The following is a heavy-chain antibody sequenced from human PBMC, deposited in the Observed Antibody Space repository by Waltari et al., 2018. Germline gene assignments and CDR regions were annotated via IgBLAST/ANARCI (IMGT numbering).Heavy chain of an antibody. V-gene: IGHV3-7*03. CDR3: ARDSGYCTTTSCRGDAFDI. Sequence: EVPLVESGGGLVQPGGSMRLSCAASGFTFSSHGMSWCRQAPGKGLEWVANIKKDGSEKYHVDSVKGRFTIARDNAKNSLYLQMNSLRAEDTAVYYCARDSGYCTTTSCRGDAFDIWGQGTIVTVSS. D-gene: IGHD2-2*03. J-gene: IGHJ3*02. CDR2: IKKDGSEK. CDR1: GFTFSSHG.